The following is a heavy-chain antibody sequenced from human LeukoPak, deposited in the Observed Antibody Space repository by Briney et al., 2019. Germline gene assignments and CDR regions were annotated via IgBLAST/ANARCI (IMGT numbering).Heavy chain of an antibody. V-gene: IGHV4-34*01. CDR2: INHSGSS. Sequence: SETLSLTCAVYGGSFSGYYWRWIRQPPGKGLEWIGEINHSGSSNYNPSLKSRVTISVDTSKNQFSLKLSSVTAADTAVYYCARVPAANKYYYYYYYMDVWGKGTTVTVSS. J-gene: IGHJ6*03. CDR3: ARVPAANKYYYYYYYMDV. D-gene: IGHD2-2*01. CDR1: GGSFSGYY.